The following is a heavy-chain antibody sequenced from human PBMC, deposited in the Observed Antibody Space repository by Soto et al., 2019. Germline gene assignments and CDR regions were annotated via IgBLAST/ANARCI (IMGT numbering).Heavy chain of an antibody. V-gene: IGHV4-4*02. Sequence: KTAETLSLTCAVSGGAIVSSNCLIVVRQPPGEGLEWIGEIYHSGSTSYNPSLKSRVTISVDKSKNQFSLKLSSVTAADTAVYYCARVQQQLVSKTEYYYYGMDVWGQGTTVTVSS. CDR1: GGAIVSSNC. CDR2: IYHSGST. CDR3: ARVQQQLVSKTEYYYYGMDV. D-gene: IGHD6-13*01. J-gene: IGHJ6*02.